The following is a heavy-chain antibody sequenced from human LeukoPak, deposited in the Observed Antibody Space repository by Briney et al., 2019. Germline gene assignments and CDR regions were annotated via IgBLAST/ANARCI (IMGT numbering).Heavy chain of an antibody. Sequence: GASVKVSCKASGGTFSSYAISWVRQATGQGLEWMGRIIPILGIANYAQKFQGRVTITADESTSTAYMELSSLRSEDTAVYYCARDRGRPNPSPWYFDYWGQGTLVTVSS. CDR2: IIPILGIA. CDR3: ARDRGRPNPSPWYFDY. J-gene: IGHJ4*02. D-gene: IGHD3-10*01. CDR1: GGTFSSYA. V-gene: IGHV1-69*04.